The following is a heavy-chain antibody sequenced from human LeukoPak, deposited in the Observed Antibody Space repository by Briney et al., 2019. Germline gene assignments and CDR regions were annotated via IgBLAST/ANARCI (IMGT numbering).Heavy chain of an antibody. CDR3: ATNYYGSGSSTFDY. Sequence: SETLSLTCTVSGGSISSYYWSWIRQPAGKGLEWIGRIYTSGSTNYNPSLKSRVTMSVDTSKNQFSLKLSSVTAADTAVYYCATNYYGSGSSTFDYWGQGTLVTVSS. CDR1: GGSISSYY. V-gene: IGHV4-4*07. J-gene: IGHJ4*02. D-gene: IGHD3-10*01. CDR2: IYTSGST.